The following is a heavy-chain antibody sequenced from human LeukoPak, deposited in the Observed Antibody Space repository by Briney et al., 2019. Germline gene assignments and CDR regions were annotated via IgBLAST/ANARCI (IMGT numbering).Heavy chain of an antibody. D-gene: IGHD7-27*01. CDR1: GGSFSGYY. J-gene: IGHJ4*02. CDR2: INHSGST. Sequence: SETLSLTCAVYGGSFSGYYWSWIRQPPGKGLEWIGEINHSGSTNYNPSLKSRVTISLDTSKNQFSLKLSSVTAADTAVYYCARVKAGDQDNEVDYWGQGTLVTVSS. V-gene: IGHV4-34*01. CDR3: ARVKAGDQDNEVDY.